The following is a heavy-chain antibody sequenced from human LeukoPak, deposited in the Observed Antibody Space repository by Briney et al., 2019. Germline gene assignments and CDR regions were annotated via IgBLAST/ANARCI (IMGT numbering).Heavy chain of an antibody. Sequence: GASVKVSCKASGYTFSNYAFTRVRQAPGQGLEWMGWISAYNGNKNYAQKLQGRVTMTTDTSTSTAYLELRSLTSDDTAVYYCASSPYYFDTGGYYDHWGQGTLLTVSS. D-gene: IGHD3-22*01. CDR1: GYTFSNYA. CDR2: ISAYNGNK. CDR3: ASSPYYFDTGGYYDH. V-gene: IGHV1-18*01. J-gene: IGHJ5*02.